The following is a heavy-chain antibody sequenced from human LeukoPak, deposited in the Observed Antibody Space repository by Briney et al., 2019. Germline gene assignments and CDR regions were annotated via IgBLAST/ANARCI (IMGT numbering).Heavy chain of an antibody. CDR3: TRVGYIDEGIDY. Sequence: GGSLSLSCAASGLTSGIYAMSWVRQAPGKGLEWVANIKQDGGKKSYVDSVKGRFTISRDNAKNSLYLQMNSLRAEGTAIYYCTRVGYIDEGIDYWGQGTLVTVSS. J-gene: IGHJ4*02. CDR1: GLTSGIYA. D-gene: IGHD5-24*01. CDR2: IKQDGGKK. V-gene: IGHV3-7*04.